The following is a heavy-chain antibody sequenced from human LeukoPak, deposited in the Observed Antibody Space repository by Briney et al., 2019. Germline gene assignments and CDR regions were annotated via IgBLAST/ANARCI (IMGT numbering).Heavy chain of an antibody. CDR2: LSSSSSYI. V-gene: IGHV3-21*01. J-gene: IGHJ3*02. D-gene: IGHD1-26*01. CDR3: ARAGRYAFDI. CDR1: GFTFSSYS. Sequence: PGGSLRLSCSASGFTFSSYSMNWVRQAPGKGLEGWSSLSSSSSYIYYADSLKGRFTISRDNAMNSLYLELNSLRAEDTAVYYCARAGRYAFDIWGQGTMVTVSS.